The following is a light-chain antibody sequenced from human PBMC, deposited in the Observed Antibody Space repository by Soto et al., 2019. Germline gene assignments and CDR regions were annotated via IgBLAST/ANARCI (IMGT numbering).Light chain of an antibody. V-gene: IGKV1-9*01. CDR3: QHLHSFPPIT. Sequence: DIPLTQSPSFLSASIGDRVHITCRASHDISSYLAWYQQKPGKAPNLLIHTASILQSGVPSMFSGSGSGTEFTLTISSLQPEDFATYYCQHLHSFPPITFGQGTRLDIK. J-gene: IGKJ5*01. CDR1: HDISSY. CDR2: TAS.